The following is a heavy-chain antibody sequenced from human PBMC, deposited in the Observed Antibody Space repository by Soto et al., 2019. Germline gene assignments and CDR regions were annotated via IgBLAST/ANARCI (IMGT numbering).Heavy chain of an antibody. CDR2: IYYTGSS. CDR1: GGSISSGDYY. V-gene: IGHV4-30-4*01. D-gene: IGHD1-1*01. CDR3: ARDLGTGTGYNWFDP. Sequence: PSETLSLTCTVSGGSISSGDYYWSWVRQPPGEDLEYIGYIYYTGSSYSNPSLKSRVTISVDTSKNQFSLKLSSVTAADTAVYYCARDLGTGTGYNWFDPWGQGTLVTVSS. J-gene: IGHJ5*02.